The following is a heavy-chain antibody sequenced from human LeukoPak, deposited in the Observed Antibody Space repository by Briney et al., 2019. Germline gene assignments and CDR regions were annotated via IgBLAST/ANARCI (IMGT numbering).Heavy chain of an antibody. Sequence: GGSLRLSCAASGFTFSSYSMNWVRQAPGKGLEWVSYISSSSSTIYYADSVKGRFTISRDNAKNSLYLQMNSLRDEDTAVYYCARAFRGGTAAAGFSSYWGQGTLVTVSS. V-gene: IGHV3-48*02. J-gene: IGHJ4*02. D-gene: IGHD6-13*01. CDR1: GFTFSSYS. CDR3: ARAFRGGTAAAGFSSY. CDR2: ISSSSSTI.